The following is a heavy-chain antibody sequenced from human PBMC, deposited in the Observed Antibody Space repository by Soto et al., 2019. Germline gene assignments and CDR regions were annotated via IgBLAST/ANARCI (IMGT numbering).Heavy chain of an antibody. D-gene: IGHD4-17*01. V-gene: IGHV2-5*02. CDR1: GFSLSTSGVG. J-gene: IGHJ4*02. CDR2: IYWDDDK. Sequence: SGPTLVKPTQTLTLTCTFSGFSLSTSGVGVGWIRQPPGKALEWLALIYWDDDKRYSPSLKSRLTITKDTSKNQVVLTMTNMDPVDTATYYCAHRPLYRDDYVVYFDYWGQGTLVTVSS. CDR3: AHRPLYRDDYVVYFDY.